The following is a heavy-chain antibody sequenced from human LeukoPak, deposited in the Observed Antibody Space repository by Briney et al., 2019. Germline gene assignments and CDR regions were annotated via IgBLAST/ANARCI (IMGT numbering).Heavy chain of an antibody. D-gene: IGHD6-6*01. CDR2: IYYSGST. CDR3: AREEEAAPYGMDV. Sequence: SETLSLTCTVSGGSISSGGYYWSWIRQPPGKGLEWIGYIYYSGSTYYNPSLKSRVTISVDTSKNQFSLKLSSVTAADTAVYYCAREEEAAPYGMDVWGQGTTITVSS. J-gene: IGHJ6*02. V-gene: IGHV4-30-4*01. CDR1: GGSISSGGYY.